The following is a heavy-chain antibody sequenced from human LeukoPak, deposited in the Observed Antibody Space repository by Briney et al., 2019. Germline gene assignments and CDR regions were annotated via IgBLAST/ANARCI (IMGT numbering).Heavy chain of an antibody. CDR2: IYPGDSDT. CDR3: ARLTVRGYYDSSGYPSDAFDI. Sequence: GESLKISCKGSGYSFNIYWIAWVRQMPGKGLEWMGIIYPGDSDTRYSPSFQGQVTISADKSISTAYLQWSSLKASDTAMYYCARLTVRGYYDSSGYPSDAFDIWGQGTMVTVSS. CDR1: GYSFNIYW. V-gene: IGHV5-51*01. J-gene: IGHJ3*02. D-gene: IGHD3-22*01.